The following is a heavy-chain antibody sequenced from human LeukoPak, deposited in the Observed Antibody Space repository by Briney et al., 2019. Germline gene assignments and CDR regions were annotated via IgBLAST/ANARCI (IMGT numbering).Heavy chain of an antibody. Sequence: GGSLRLSCAASGFTFSSYWMSWVRQAPGKGLEWVSVIYSGGSTYYADSVKGRFTISRDNSKNTLYLQMNSLRVEDTAVYYCARVQLWFGELTGYDYWGQGTLVTVSS. D-gene: IGHD3-10*01. CDR3: ARVQLWFGELTGYDY. CDR1: GFTFSSYW. CDR2: IYSGGST. J-gene: IGHJ4*02. V-gene: IGHV3-66*01.